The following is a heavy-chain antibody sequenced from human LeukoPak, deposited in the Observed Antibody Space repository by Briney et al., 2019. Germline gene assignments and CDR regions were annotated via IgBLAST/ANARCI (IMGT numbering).Heavy chain of an antibody. D-gene: IGHD5-18*01. CDR1: GFPFSSYA. Sequence: GSLRLSCAASGFPFSSYAMSWVRQAPGKGLEWVSAISGSGGSTYYADSVKGRFTISRDNSKNTLYLQMNSLGAEDTAVYYCAKDGAMVSYYYGMDVWGKGTTVTVSS. J-gene: IGHJ6*04. V-gene: IGHV3-23*01. CDR3: AKDGAMVSYYYGMDV. CDR2: ISGSGGST.